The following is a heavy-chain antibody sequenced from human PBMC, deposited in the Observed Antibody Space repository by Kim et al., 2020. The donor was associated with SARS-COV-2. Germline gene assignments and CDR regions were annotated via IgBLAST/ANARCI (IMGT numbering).Heavy chain of an antibody. V-gene: IGHV1-69*04. J-gene: IGHJ6*02. CDR3: APYYDILTGYYKGDYYYYGMDV. CDR1: GGTFSSYA. D-gene: IGHD3-9*01. CDR2: IIPILGIA. Sequence: SVKVSCKASGGTFSSYAISWVRQAPGQGLEWMGRIIPILGIANYAQKFQGRVTITADKSTSTAYMELSSLRSEDTAVYYCAPYYDILTGYYKGDYYYYGMDVWGQGTTVTVSS.